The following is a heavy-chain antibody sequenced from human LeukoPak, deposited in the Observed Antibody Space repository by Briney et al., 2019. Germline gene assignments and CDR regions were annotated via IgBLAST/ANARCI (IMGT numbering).Heavy chain of an antibody. CDR2: IWYDGSNK. CDR1: GFIFSSYG. CDR3: ARDLDLFAGGYYYYGMDV. J-gene: IGHJ6*02. V-gene: IGHV3-33*01. Sequence: PGRSLRLSCAASGFIFSSYGMHWDRQAPGKGLEWVAVIWYDGSNKYYADSVKGRFTISRDNSKNTLYLQMNSLRAEDTAVYYCARDLDLFAGGYYYYGMDVWGQGTTVTVSS. D-gene: IGHD3-16*01.